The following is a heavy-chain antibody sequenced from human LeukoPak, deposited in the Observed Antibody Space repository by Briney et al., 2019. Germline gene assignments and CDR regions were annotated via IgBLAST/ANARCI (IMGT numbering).Heavy chain of an antibody. CDR1: GGSFSGYY. Sequence: SETLSLTCAVSGGSFSGYYWSWVRQPPGKGLEWIGEIDEGGSTNYNPSLKSRVTISVDTSKNQFSLKLTSVTAADTAVYYCARLGWYNSVSDYWGQGTLVTVSS. CDR2: IDEGGST. V-gene: IGHV4-34*01. CDR3: ARLGWYNSVSDY. D-gene: IGHD6-19*01. J-gene: IGHJ4*02.